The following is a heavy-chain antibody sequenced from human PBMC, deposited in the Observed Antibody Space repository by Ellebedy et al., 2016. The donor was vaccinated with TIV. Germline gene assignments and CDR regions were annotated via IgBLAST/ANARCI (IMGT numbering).Heavy chain of an antibody. CDR2: INQDGSMK. Sequence: GGSLRLSCAASRFSFSSYWMSWVRQAPGKGLEWVANINQDGSMKYFVDSVKGRFTLSRDHAKNSLYLQMNSLRDEDTAVYYCATDGSYGDYRSPTHAFEIWGQGTMVTVSS. J-gene: IGHJ3*02. CDR1: RFSFSSYW. V-gene: IGHV3-7*01. CDR3: ATDGSYGDYRSPTHAFEI. D-gene: IGHD4-17*01.